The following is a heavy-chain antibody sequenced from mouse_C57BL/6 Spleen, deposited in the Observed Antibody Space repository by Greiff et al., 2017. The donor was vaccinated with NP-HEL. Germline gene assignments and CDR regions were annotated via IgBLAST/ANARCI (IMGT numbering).Heavy chain of an antibody. V-gene: IGHV1-53*01. Sequence: QVHVKQSGTELVKPGASVKLSCKASGYTFTSYWMHWVKQRPGQGLEWIGNINPSNGGTNYNEKFKSKATLTVDKSSSTAYMQLSSLTSEDSAVYYCAPNYYGSSHWYFDVWGTGTTVTVSS. J-gene: IGHJ1*03. CDR1: GYTFTSYW. D-gene: IGHD1-1*01. CDR3: APNYYGSSHWYFDV. CDR2: INPSNGGT.